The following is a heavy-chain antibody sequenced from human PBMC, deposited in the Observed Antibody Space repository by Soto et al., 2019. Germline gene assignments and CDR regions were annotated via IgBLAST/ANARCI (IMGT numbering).Heavy chain of an antibody. CDR2: IHPTGTA. D-gene: IGHD5-18*01. Sequence: SETLSLTCAVYGGSFSNYYWNWVRQPPGKGLEWIGEIHPTGTAAYNPSLESGVTMSVDTSKHQFSLKLSSVTAADTGVYYCARGPDRANVGSWGQGTLVTVSS. CDR1: GGSFSNYY. CDR3: ARGPDRANVGS. J-gene: IGHJ5*01. V-gene: IGHV4-34*01.